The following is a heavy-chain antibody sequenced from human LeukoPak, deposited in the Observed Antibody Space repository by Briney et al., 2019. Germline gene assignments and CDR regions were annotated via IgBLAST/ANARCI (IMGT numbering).Heavy chain of an antibody. D-gene: IGHD3-22*01. Sequence: PSETLSLTCTVSGGSISSYYWSWIRQPAGEGLEWIRRIYTSGSTNYNPSLKSRVTISVDKSKNQFSLKLSSVTAADTAVYYCAREDDSRCYGAFDIWGQGTMVTVSS. V-gene: IGHV4-4*07. CDR2: IYTSGST. CDR1: GGSISSYY. CDR3: AREDDSRCYGAFDI. J-gene: IGHJ3*02.